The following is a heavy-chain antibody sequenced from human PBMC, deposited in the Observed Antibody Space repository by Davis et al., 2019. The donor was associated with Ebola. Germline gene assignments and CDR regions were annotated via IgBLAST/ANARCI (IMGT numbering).Heavy chain of an antibody. J-gene: IGHJ4*02. CDR2: IYYSGST. Sequence: SETLSLTCTVSGGSISSYYWSWIRQPPGKGLEWIGYIYYSGSTNYNPSLKSRVTISVDTSKNQFSLKLSSATAADTAVYYCARGLITFGGAYYFDYWGQGTLVTVSS. V-gene: IGHV4-59*01. CDR1: GGSISSYY. CDR3: ARGLITFGGAYYFDY. D-gene: IGHD3-16*01.